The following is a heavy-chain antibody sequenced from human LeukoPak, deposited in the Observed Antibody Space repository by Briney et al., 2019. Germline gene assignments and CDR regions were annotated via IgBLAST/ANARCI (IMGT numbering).Heavy chain of an antibody. CDR2: INPSGGGT. CDR1: GYTFTNHY. Sequence: ASVKVSCKASGYTFTNHYIHWVRQAPGQGLEWMGIINPSGGGTTYAQKFQGRVTMTRDTPTSTVYMDLSSLRSDDTAVYYCARERELRPPYFDYWGQGTLVTVSS. J-gene: IGHJ4*02. D-gene: IGHD1-26*01. CDR3: ARERELRPPYFDY. V-gene: IGHV1-46*01.